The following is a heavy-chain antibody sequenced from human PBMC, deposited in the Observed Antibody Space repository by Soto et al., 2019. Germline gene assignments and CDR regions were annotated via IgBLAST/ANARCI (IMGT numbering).Heavy chain of an antibody. J-gene: IGHJ4*02. CDR2: IVVGSGNT. Sequence: GASVKVSCKASGFTFTSSAVQWVRQARGQRLEWIGWIVVGSGNTNYAQKFQERVTITRDMSTSTAYMELSSLRSEDTAVYYCAADHPAYSSTPNFDYWGQGTLVTVSS. CDR3: AADHPAYSSTPNFDY. CDR1: GFTFTSSA. V-gene: IGHV1-58*01. D-gene: IGHD2-21*01.